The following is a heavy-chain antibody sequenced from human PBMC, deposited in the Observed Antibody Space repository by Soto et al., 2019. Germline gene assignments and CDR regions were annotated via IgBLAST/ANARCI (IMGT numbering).Heavy chain of an antibody. D-gene: IGHD1-1*01. J-gene: IGHJ2*01. CDR3: ARGRNVDNVGYWYFDL. V-gene: IGHV1-46*01. Sequence: QVQLVQSGAEVKKPGASVEGSCKASGYTFTTYYIHWVRHAPGQGLEWMGVINPGGVSTKYAQKFQDRVTRTSDTSTSTVYMDLSSLRSEDTAVYCCARGRNVDNVGYWYFDLWGRGTLVTVST. CDR1: GYTFTTYY. CDR2: INPGGVST.